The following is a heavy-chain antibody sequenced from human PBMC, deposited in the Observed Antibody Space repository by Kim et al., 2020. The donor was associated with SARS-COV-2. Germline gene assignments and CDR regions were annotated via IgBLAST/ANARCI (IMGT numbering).Heavy chain of an antibody. V-gene: IGHV3-53*01. CDR1: GFTVSSNY. CDR3: ARVGRGYHYYYYYGMDV. J-gene: IGHJ6*02. CDR2: IYSGGST. Sequence: GGSLRLSCAASGFTVSSNYMSWVRQAPGKGLEWVSVIYSGGSTYYADSVKGRFTISRDNSKNTLYLQMNSLRAEDTAVYYCARVGRGYHYYYYYGMDVWGQGTTVTVSS. D-gene: IGHD3-22*01.